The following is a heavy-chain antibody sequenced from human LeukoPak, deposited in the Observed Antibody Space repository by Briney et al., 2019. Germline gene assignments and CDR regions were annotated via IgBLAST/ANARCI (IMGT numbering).Heavy chain of an antibody. CDR1: GGSFSGYY. CDR3: ASRGIVVVTHPIDY. V-gene: IGHV4-34*01. Sequence: SETLSLTCAVYGGSFSGYYWSWIRQPPGKGLEWIGEINHSGSTNYNPSLKSRVTISVDTSKNQFSLKLSSVTAADTAVYYCASRGIVVVTHPIDYWGQGTLVTVSP. CDR2: INHSGST. J-gene: IGHJ4*02. D-gene: IGHD3-22*01.